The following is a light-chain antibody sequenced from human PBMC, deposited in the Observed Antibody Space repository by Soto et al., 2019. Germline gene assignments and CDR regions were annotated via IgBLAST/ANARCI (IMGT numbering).Light chain of an antibody. V-gene: IGLV3-21*04. CDR2: YDS. CDR3: QVWDSSSDHPGNV. Sequence: SYELTQSPSVSVAPGKTARITCGGNNIGSKSVHWYQQKPGQAPVLVIYYDSDRPSGIPERFSGSNSGNTATLTISRVEAGDEADYYCQVWDSSSDHPGNVFGTGTKVTVL. J-gene: IGLJ1*01. CDR1: NIGSKS.